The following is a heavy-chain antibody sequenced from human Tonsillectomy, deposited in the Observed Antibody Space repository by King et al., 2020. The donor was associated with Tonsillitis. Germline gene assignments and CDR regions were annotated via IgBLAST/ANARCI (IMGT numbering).Heavy chain of an antibody. CDR2: IYHSGSI. CDR3: ARVLYQREASL. Sequence: VQLQESGPGLVKPSGTLSLTCAVSGASISTNNWWSWVRQPPGKGLEWIGEIYHSGSINYNPSLKSRVTMSVDTSKNKFSLKMSSVTAADTAVYFCARVLYQREASLWGQGTLVTVSS. V-gene: IGHV4-4*02. CDR1: GASISTNNW. D-gene: IGHD2-15*01. J-gene: IGHJ4*02.